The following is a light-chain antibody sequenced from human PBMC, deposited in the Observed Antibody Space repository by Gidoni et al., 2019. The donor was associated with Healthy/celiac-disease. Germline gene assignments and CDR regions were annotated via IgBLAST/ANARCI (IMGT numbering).Light chain of an antibody. CDR1: PSVSSH. CDR3: QQYSNWPPNT. J-gene: IGKJ2*01. V-gene: IGKV3-15*01. Sequence: EIVMTQSPATLSVSPGARATLSCRASPSVSSHLVWYQQKPGQAPRLLIYGASTRATGIPARFSGSGSGTEFTLTISRLQSEDFAVYYCQQYSNWPPNTFGQGTKLEIK. CDR2: GAS.